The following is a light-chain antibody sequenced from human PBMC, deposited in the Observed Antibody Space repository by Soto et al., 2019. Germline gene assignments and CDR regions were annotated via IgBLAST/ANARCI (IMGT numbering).Light chain of an antibody. V-gene: IGLV2-14*01. CDR2: DVS. J-gene: IGLJ1*01. CDR1: SSDVGGYNY. CDR3: GTWDSSLSIFV. Sequence: QSVLTQPASMSGSPGQSITISCTGTSSDVGGYNYVSWYQQHPGKAPKLMIYDVSNRPSGVSNRFSGSKSGNTASLTISGLQAEDEADYYCGTWDSSLSIFVFGTGTKVTVL.